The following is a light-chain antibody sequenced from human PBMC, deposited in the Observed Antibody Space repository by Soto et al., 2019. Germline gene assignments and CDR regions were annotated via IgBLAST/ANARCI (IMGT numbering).Light chain of an antibody. J-gene: IGLJ3*02. Sequence: QSVLTQPPSASGTPGQRVTISCSGSSSNLGSNTVNWYQQLPGMAPTLLIYSNNQRPSGVPDRFSGSKSGTSASLAVNGLQSEDEADYYCAAWDDSLNGPLFGGGTKVTVL. V-gene: IGLV1-44*01. CDR2: SNN. CDR1: SSNLGSNT. CDR3: AAWDDSLNGPL.